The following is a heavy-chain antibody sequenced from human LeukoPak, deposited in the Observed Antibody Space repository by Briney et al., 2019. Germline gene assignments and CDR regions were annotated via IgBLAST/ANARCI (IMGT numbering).Heavy chain of an antibody. D-gene: IGHD6-19*01. CDR1: GYTFTSYG. V-gene: IGHV1-18*01. CDR3: AREEVGRAVADYFDN. CDR2: ISGYNGNT. J-gene: IGHJ4*02. Sequence: ASVKVSCKASGYTFTSYGISWVRQAPGQGLEWMGWISGYNGNTNYAQKLQGRVTMTTDTSTSTVYMELRSLRSDDTAVYYCAREEVGRAVADYFDNWGQGTLVTVSS.